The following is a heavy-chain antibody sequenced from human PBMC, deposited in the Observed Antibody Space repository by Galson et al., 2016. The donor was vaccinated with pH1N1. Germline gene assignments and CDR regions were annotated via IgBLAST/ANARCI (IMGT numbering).Heavy chain of an antibody. V-gene: IGHV4-61*02. CDR1: GGSISSTDYY. CDR3: ARDMAPESCAWLSYFDS. D-gene: IGHD3-22*01. J-gene: IGHJ4*01. Sequence: TLSLTCTVSGGSISSTDYYWNWIRQSAGKGLEWIGRIYSSGRTNYNPSLKTRVTMSVDTSKNQFSLKLRSVTAADAAVYFCARDMAPESCAWLSYFDSWGQGTLVPVSS. CDR2: IYSSGRT.